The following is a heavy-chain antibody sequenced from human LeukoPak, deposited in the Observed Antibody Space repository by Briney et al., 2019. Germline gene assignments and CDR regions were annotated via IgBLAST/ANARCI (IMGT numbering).Heavy chain of an antibody. CDR3: AKDDAGFGEDFDS. D-gene: IGHD3-10*01. J-gene: IGHJ4*02. CDR1: GFPFRNYS. V-gene: IGHV3-23*01. Sequence: GGSLRLSCTTSGFPFRNYSMNWVRQAPGRGLQWVSAISASGRTTKYADPVKGRFTISRDNSRNTLYLHIDSLRPDDTALYFCAKDDAGFGEDFDSWGQGTLVIASS. CDR2: ISASGRTT.